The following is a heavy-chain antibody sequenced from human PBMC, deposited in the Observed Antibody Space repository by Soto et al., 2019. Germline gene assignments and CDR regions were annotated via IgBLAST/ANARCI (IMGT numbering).Heavy chain of an antibody. CDR2: IKSKTDGGTT. CDR1: GFTFSNAW. J-gene: IGHJ4*02. CDR3: TSTVTTGGFDY. V-gene: IGHV3-15*01. Sequence: EVQLVESGGGLVKPGGSLRLSCAASGFTFSNAWMSWVRQAAGKGLEWVGRIKSKTDGGTTDYAAPVKGRFTISRDDSKNTLYLQMNSLKTEDTAVYYCTSTVTTGGFDYWGQGTLVTVSS. D-gene: IGHD4-4*01.